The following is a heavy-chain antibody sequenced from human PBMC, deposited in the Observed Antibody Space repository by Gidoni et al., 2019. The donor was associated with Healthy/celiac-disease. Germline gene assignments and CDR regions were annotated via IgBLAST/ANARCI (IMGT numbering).Heavy chain of an antibody. CDR1: GFTFDDYA. J-gene: IGHJ3*02. CDR2: ICWKSGSI. Sequence: EVQLVESGGGLVQPGRSLRLSCAASGFTFDDYASPWVRQAPGKGLGGVAGICWKSGSIGYADSVKGRFTISRDNAKNSLYLQMNSLRAEDTALYYCAKDMGVVGGWGTPGDAFDIWGQGTMVTVSS. V-gene: IGHV3-9*01. CDR3: AKDMGVVGGWGTPGDAFDI. D-gene: IGHD3-16*01.